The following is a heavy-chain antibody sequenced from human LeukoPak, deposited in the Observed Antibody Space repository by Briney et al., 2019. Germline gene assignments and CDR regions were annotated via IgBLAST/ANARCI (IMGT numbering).Heavy chain of an antibody. V-gene: IGHV3-64*05. Sequence: GGSLRLSCSASGFTFKSYAMHWVRQAPGKGLEYVSSINTNGANTYYADSVKGRFTISRDNSRNTVDVQMNSLTPEDTAVYYCVKGLDYSSSQMDSWGQGTLVTASS. CDR2: INTNGANT. CDR3: VKGLDYSSSQMDS. D-gene: IGHD6-6*01. CDR1: GFTFKSYA. J-gene: IGHJ4*02.